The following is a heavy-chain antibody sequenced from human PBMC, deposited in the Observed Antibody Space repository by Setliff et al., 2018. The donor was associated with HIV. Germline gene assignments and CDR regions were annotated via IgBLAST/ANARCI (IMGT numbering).Heavy chain of an antibody. V-gene: IGHV5-51*01. CDR2: LYPGDSDT. Sequence: GESLKISCRYYGYSFTCHWIGWVRQMPGKGLQWMGILYPGDSDTKYSPSFQGQVTISADRSISTVYLQWNSLKASDTAMYYCARQASWGYYFDYWGQGTLVTVSS. D-gene: IGHD3-16*01. CDR3: ARQASWGYYFDY. J-gene: IGHJ4*02. CDR1: GYSFTCHW.